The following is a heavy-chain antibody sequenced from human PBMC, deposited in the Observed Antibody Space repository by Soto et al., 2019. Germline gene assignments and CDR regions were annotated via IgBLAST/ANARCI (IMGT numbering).Heavy chain of an antibody. CDR3: ARGRITILERDAFDI. D-gene: IGHD3-3*01. CDR1: GFTFSSYS. J-gene: IGHJ3*02. CDR2: ISSSSSYI. Sequence: PGGSLRLSCAASGFTFSSYSMNWVRQAPGKGLEWVSSISSSSSYIYYADSVKGRFTISRDNAKNSLYLQMNSLRAEDTAVYYCARGRITILERDAFDIWGQGTMVTVSS. V-gene: IGHV3-21*01.